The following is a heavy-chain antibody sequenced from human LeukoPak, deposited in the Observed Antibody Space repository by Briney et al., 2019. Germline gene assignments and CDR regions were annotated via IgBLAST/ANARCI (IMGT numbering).Heavy chain of an antibody. J-gene: IGHJ4*02. CDR1: VYTFTAYF. CDR2: MNPNSGGT. D-gene: IGHD3-10*01. CDR3: ARNYLSGRNQIDY. V-gene: IGHV1-2*02. Sequence: ASVKVSCKASVYTFTAYFMHWVRQAPGQGLGWMGWMNPNSGGTNYAQKFQGRVTVTRDTSLSTAYMELSRLGSDDTAVYYCARNYLSGRNQIDYWGQGTLVTVSS.